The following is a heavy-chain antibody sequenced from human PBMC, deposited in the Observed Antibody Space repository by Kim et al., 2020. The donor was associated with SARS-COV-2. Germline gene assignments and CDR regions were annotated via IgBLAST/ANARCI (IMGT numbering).Heavy chain of an antibody. CDR2: VHSSGST. CDR3: ARGSSGASAS. D-gene: IGHD2-15*01. CDR1: GDSVTTYY. Sequence: SETLSLTCTVSGDSVTTYYWSWIRQSPGKGLEWLGYVHSSGSTKYNPSLKGRLTMSTDTSSNQFSLKLTSVTAADTAVYYCARGSSGASASWGQGALVTVSS. V-gene: IGHV4-4*08. J-gene: IGHJ5*02.